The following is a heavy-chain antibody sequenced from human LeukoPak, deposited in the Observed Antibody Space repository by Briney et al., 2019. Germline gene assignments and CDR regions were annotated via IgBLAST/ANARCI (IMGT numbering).Heavy chain of an antibody. CDR3: ARLTLGELSLLDY. J-gene: IGHJ4*02. V-gene: IGHV5-51*01. Sequence: GESLKISCKGPRYSFTSYWIGWVRQTPGKGLEWMGIIYPGDSDTRYSPSFQGQVTISADKSISTAYLQWSSLKASDTAMYYCARLTLGELSLLDYWGQGTLVTVSS. CDR1: RYSFTSYW. D-gene: IGHD3-16*02. CDR2: IYPGDSDT.